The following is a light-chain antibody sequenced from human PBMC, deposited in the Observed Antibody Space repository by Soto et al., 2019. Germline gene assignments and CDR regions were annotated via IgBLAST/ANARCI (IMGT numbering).Light chain of an antibody. J-gene: IGKJ1*01. V-gene: IGKV1-5*03. Sequence: DIQMTQSPSTLSASVGDRVTITCRPSQSISSWLAWYQQKPGKAPNLLIHKASHLESGVPSRFSGSGSGTEFTLTISSLQPGDFATYYCQHYNTYPWTFGQGTKVDI. CDR2: KAS. CDR1: QSISSW. CDR3: QHYNTYPWT.